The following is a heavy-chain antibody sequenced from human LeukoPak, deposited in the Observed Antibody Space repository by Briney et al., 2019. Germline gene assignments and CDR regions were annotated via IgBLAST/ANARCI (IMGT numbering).Heavy chain of an antibody. J-gene: IGHJ6*02. CDR3: AKDPNCVYYYGMDV. Sequence: PRASLRLSCAASGFTFSSSAMGWVRQAPGKGLEWVSAISGSGGSTYYADSVKGRFTISRDNSKNTLYLQMNSLRAEDTAVYYCAKDPNCVYYYGMDVWGQGTMVTVSS. V-gene: IGHV3-23*01. CDR2: ISGSGGST. CDR1: GFTFSSSA. D-gene: IGHD1-1*01.